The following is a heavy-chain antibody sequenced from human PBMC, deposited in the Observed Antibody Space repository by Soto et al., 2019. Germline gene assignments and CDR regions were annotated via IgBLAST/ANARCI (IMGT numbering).Heavy chain of an antibody. D-gene: IGHD2-15*01. Sequence: GGSLRLSCAASGFTFSDYYVSWIRQAPGKGLEWVSYISSSGSTIYYADSVKGRFTISRDNAKNSLYLQMNSLRAEDTAVYYCASYYCSGGSCYSKVDALFDYCGQGTLVTVSA. V-gene: IGHV3-11*01. CDR3: ASYYCSGGSCYSKVDALFDY. CDR1: GFTFSDYY. J-gene: IGHJ4*02. CDR2: ISSSGSTI.